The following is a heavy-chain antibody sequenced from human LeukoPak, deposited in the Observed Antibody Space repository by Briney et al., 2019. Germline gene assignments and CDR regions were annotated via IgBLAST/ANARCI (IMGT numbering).Heavy chain of an antibody. D-gene: IGHD4-11*01. CDR3: AKEPPPHNDYRRIFVY. CDR2: IYRGGNT. CDR1: GFTVSGHP. Sequence: TGGSLRLSCAASGFTVSGHPMSWVRQAPGKGLEWVSVIYRGGNTYYADSVKGRFTISTDNSKNTLYLQMNSLRAEDTAVYYCAKEPPPHNDYRRIFVYWGQGTLVTVSS. V-gene: IGHV3-53*01. J-gene: IGHJ4*02.